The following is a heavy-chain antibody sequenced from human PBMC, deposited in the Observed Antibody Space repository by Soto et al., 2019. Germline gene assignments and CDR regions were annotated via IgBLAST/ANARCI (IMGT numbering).Heavy chain of an antibody. CDR1: GFTFSTFS. V-gene: IGHV3-48*02. J-gene: IGHJ4*02. Sequence: EVQLVESGGGSVQPGGSLRLSCAASGFTFSTFSMNWVRQAPGRGLEWISYISGGGRPISYADSVKGRFTISRDNAKNSLYLKMASLTDEDTAVYYCARDLGWAFDSWGQGTRVTVSS. D-gene: IGHD6-19*01. CDR3: ARDLGWAFDS. CDR2: ISGGGRPI.